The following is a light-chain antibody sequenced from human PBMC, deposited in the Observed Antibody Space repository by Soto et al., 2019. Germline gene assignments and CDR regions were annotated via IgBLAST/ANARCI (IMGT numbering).Light chain of an antibody. Sequence: DIPMTQSPSSLSASVGDRVIITCRASQSISSYFNWYQQKPGKAPKLLIYAASSLQSGVPSRFSGSGSGADFTLTISSLQPEDFATYYCQQSYTTPLTFGGGTKVEIK. CDR2: AAS. CDR1: QSISSY. CDR3: QQSYTTPLT. V-gene: IGKV1-39*01. J-gene: IGKJ4*02.